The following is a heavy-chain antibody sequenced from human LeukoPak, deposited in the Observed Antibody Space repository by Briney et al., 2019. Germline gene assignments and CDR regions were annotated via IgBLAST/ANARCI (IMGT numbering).Heavy chain of an antibody. Sequence: GGSLRLSCAASGFTFSSYGMHWVRQAPGKGLEWVAFIRYDGSNKYYADSVKGRFTISRDNSKNTLYLQMSSLRAEDTAVYYCAKDFYDSSGYGDAFDIWGQGTMVTVSS. CDR2: IRYDGSNK. CDR3: AKDFYDSSGYGDAFDI. CDR1: GFTFSSYG. J-gene: IGHJ3*02. V-gene: IGHV3-30*02. D-gene: IGHD3-22*01.